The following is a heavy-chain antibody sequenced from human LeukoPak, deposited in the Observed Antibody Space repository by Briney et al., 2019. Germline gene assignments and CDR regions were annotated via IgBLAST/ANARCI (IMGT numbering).Heavy chain of an antibody. CDR2: ITSSSSYI. Sequence: GGSLRLSCAASGFTFSSYSMNWVRQAPGKGLEWVSSITSSSSYIYYADSVKGRFTISRDNAKNSLYLQMNSLRAEDTALYYCARAGFGELSHFDYWGQGTLVTVSS. CDR3: ARAGFGELSHFDY. D-gene: IGHD3-10*01. J-gene: IGHJ4*02. CDR1: GFTFSSYS. V-gene: IGHV3-21*04.